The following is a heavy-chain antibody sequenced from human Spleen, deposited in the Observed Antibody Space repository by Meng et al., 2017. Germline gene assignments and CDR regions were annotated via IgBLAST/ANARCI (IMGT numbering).Heavy chain of an antibody. CDR2: INPNSGGT. CDR1: GYTFTGDY. Sequence: QVQLVQSGAGVRKPGASVKVSCKASGYTFTGDYMHWVRQAPGQGLEWMGRINPNSGGTNYAQKFQGRVTMTRDTSISTAYMELSRLRSDDTAVYYCARARYSGSYYYFDYWGQGTLVTVSS. D-gene: IGHD1-26*01. CDR3: ARARYSGSYYYFDY. J-gene: IGHJ4*02. V-gene: IGHV1-2*06.